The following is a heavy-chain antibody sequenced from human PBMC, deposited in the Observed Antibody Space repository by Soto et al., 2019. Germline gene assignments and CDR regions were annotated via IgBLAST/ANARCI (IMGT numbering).Heavy chain of an antibody. CDR3: ARVGPTGWFDP. J-gene: IGHJ5*02. CDR1: GYSFTDYY. CDR2: INTKTGGT. Sequence: QGHLVQSGAEVKKPGASVKVSCKSSGYSFTDYYMHWVRQAPGQGLEWMGWINTKTGGTNYAQRVQGRVTMTGDTSINTAYMELSRLRSDYTAVYYCARVGPTGWFDPWGQGTVVTVSS. V-gene: IGHV1-2*02.